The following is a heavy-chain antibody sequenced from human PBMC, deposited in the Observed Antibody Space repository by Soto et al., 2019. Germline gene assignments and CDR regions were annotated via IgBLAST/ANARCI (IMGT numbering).Heavy chain of an antibody. CDR2: IHYSGSI. CDR3: AREDDGGDRDYYGLDV. J-gene: IGHJ6*02. V-gene: IGHV4-30-4*08. CDR1: GGSISYEYYH. Sequence: QVQLQQSGPGLVKPSQTLSLTCTVSGGSISYEYYHWTWIRQSPGKGLEWIGYIHYSGSIIYNPFLKSRVTISVETSKNQFSLQLSSVTAADTAVYFCAREDDGGDRDYYGLDVWGQGTTVTVSS. D-gene: IGHD2-21*02.